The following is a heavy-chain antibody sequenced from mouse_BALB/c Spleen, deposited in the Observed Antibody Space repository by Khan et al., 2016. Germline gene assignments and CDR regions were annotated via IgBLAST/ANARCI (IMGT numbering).Heavy chain of an antibody. V-gene: IGHV2-9*02. CDR3: ARDYYGKSYCYARVY. J-gene: IGHJ4*01. CDR2: IWAGGST. CDR1: GFSLTSYG. D-gene: IGHD1-1*01. Sequence: QVQLKESGPGLVAPSQSLSITCTVSGFSLTSYGVHWVRQPPGKGLEWLGVIWAGGSTNYNSALMSRLSISKDNSKSQVLLKMNKLQTDDTVMYYCARDYYGKSYCYARVYWCQGTSVTVSS.